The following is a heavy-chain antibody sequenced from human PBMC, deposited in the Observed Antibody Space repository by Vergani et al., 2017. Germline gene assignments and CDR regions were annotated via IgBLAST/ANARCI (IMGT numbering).Heavy chain of an antibody. D-gene: IGHD2-2*01. Sequence: QVQLQQWGAGLLKPSETLSLTCAVYGGSFSGYYWSWIRQPPGKGLEWIGEINHSGSTNYNPSLKSRVTISVDTSKNQFSLKLSSVTAADTAVYYCAREAVVPAANFDYWGQGTLVTVSS. J-gene: IGHJ4*02. CDR1: GGSFSGYY. CDR3: AREAVVPAANFDY. V-gene: IGHV4-34*01. CDR2: INHSGST.